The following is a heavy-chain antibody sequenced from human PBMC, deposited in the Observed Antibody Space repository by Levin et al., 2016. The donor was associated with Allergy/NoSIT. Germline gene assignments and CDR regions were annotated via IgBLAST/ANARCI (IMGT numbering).Heavy chain of an antibody. Sequence: RQAPGKGLEWVSYISSSGTTIYYADSVKGRFAISRDNAKNSLYLHMNSLRAEDTAVYYCSAFDIWGQGTMVTVSS. CDR3: SAFDI. V-gene: IGHV3-11*01. CDR2: ISSSGTTI. J-gene: IGHJ3*02.